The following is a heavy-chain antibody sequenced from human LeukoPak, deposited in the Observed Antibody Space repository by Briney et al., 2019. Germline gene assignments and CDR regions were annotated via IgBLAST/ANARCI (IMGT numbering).Heavy chain of an antibody. Sequence: GGSLGLSCAASGFTFSSYSMNWVRQAPGKGLEWVSYISSSSSTIYYADSVKGRFTINRDNSRNTLYLQMNSLRAEDTAEYYCAKDSFAALSFFDYWGQGTLVTVSS. V-gene: IGHV3-48*01. CDR1: GFTFSSYS. CDR3: AKDSFAALSFFDY. CDR2: ISSSSSTI. D-gene: IGHD1-26*01. J-gene: IGHJ4*02.